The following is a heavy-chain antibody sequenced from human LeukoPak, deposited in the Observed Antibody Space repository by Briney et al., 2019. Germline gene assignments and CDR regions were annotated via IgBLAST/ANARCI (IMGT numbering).Heavy chain of an antibody. CDR1: GYTFTSYY. J-gene: IGHJ4*02. D-gene: IGHD6-13*01. CDR2: INPSGGST. CDR3: ARGPLGSSSWYFLDPYFDY. V-gene: IGHV1-46*01. Sequence: ASVKVSCKASGYTFTSYYMHWVRQAPGQGLEWMGIINPSGGSTSYAQKFQGRVTMTMDTSTSTAYMVLSSLRSEDTAVYFCARGPLGSSSWYFLDPYFDYWGQGTLATVSS.